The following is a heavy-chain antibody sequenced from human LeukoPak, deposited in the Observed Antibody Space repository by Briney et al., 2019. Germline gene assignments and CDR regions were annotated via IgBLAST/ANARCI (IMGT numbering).Heavy chain of an antibody. CDR3: AKDPEYQLLYPPYFDY. D-gene: IGHD2-2*02. CDR2: IRYDGSNK. Sequence: PGESLKISCKGSGYSFATYWIGWVRQAPGKGLGWVAFIRYDGSNKYYADSVKGRFTISRDNSKNTLYLQMNSLRAEDTAVYYCAKDPEYQLLYPPYFDYWGQGTLVTVSS. CDR1: GYSFATYW. V-gene: IGHV3-30*02. J-gene: IGHJ4*02.